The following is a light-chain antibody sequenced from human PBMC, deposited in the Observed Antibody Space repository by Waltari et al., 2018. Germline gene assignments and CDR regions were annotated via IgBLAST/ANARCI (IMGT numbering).Light chain of an antibody. CDR2: EVS. CDR3: SSDAVSNNFYD. CDR1: GSGGS. V-gene: IGLV2-8*01. J-gene: IGLJ1*01. Sequence: QSALTQPPSASGSPGQSVTISCTGTGSGGSVSWYQQLPGKAPQLLIYEVSKRPSGVPVRFSCSKSGNTASLPVSGLQAEDEGDYYCSSDAVSNNFYDFGSGTKVTVL.